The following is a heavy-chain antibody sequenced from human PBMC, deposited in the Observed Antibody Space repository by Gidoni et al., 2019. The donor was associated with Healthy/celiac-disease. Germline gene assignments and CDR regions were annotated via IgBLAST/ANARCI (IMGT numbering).Heavy chain of an antibody. J-gene: IGHJ3*02. D-gene: IGHD5-18*01. V-gene: IGHV1-69*01. CDR1: GGTFSSYA. CDR3: ARDLVDTAMVPRGRAGDAFDI. CDR2: IIPIFGTA. Sequence: QVQLVQSGAEVKKPGSSVKVSCKASGGTFSSYAISWVRQAPGQGLEWMGGIIPIFGTANYAQKFQGRVTITADESTSTAYMELSSLRSEDTAVYYCARDLVDTAMVPRGRAGDAFDIWGQGTMVTVSS.